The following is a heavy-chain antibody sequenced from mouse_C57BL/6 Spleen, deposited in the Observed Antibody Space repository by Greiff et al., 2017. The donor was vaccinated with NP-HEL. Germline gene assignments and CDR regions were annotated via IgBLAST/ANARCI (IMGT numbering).Heavy chain of an antibody. CDR2: LDPEDGET. CDR1: GFNIKDYY. V-gene: IGHV14-2*01. Sequence: VQLQQSGAELVKPGASVKLSCTASGFNIKDYYMHWVKQRTEQGLEWIGRLDPEDGETKYAPKFQGKATITADTSSNTAYLQLSSLTSEDTAVYYCARKQYYGSSYGNYAMDYWGQGTSVTVSS. CDR3: ARKQYYGSSYGNYAMDY. D-gene: IGHD1-1*01. J-gene: IGHJ4*01.